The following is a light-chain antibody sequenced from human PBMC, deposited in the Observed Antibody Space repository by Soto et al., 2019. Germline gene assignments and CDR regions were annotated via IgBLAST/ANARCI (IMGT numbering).Light chain of an antibody. CDR3: SSPTKNVAWV. CDR2: EVS. Sequence: QSALTQPASVSGSPGQSITISCTGTSGDVGAFNYSSWYQQHPGKAPKLLTYEVSYRPSGVSNRFSGSKSGNTASLTISGLQPEDEADYYCSSPTKNVAWVFGGGTKLTVL. V-gene: IGLV2-14*01. CDR1: SGDVGAFNY. J-gene: IGLJ3*02.